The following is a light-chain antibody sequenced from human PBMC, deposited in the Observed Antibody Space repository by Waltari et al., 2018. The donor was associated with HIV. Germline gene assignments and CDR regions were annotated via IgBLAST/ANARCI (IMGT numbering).Light chain of an antibody. Sequence: DIQMTQSPSSLSASVGDSVTITCRASQSISSYLNWYQQKPGKAPKLLIYAASSLQSGVPSNFSGSGAGTDFTLTITSLQPEDFATYYCQQSYSTPRTFGQGTKVEIK. V-gene: IGKV1-39*01. CDR1: QSISSY. CDR3: QQSYSTPRT. CDR2: AAS. J-gene: IGKJ1*01.